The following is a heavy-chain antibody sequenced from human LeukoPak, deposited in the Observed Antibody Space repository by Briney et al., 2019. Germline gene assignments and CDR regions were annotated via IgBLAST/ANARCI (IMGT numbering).Heavy chain of an antibody. V-gene: IGHV3-21*01. D-gene: IGHD4-17*01. CDR2: ISSSSSYI. CDR1: GFTFSSYS. J-gene: IGHJ6*02. CDR3: ARDTHYGGYYGMDV. Sequence: GGSLRPSCAASGFTFSSYSMNWVRQAPGKGLEWVSSISSSSSYIYYADSVKGRFTISRDNAKNSLYLQMNSLRAEDTAVYYCARDTHYGGYYGMDVWGQGTTVTVSS.